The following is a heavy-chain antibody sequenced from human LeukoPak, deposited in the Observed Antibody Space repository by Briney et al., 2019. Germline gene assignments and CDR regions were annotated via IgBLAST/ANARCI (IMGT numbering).Heavy chain of an antibody. CDR3: ARGMTTVTPAFDY. Sequence: SEALSLTCTVSGGSISSYYWSWIRQPPGKGLEWIGYIYYSGSTNYNPSLKSRVTISVDTSKNQFSLKLSSVTAADTAVYYCARGMTTVTPAFDYWGQGTLVTVTS. J-gene: IGHJ4*02. CDR1: GGSISSYY. D-gene: IGHD4-11*01. CDR2: IYYSGST. V-gene: IGHV4-59*01.